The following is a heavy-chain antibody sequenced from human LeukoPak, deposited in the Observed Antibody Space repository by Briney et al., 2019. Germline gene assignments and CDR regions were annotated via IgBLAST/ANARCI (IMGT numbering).Heavy chain of an antibody. Sequence: KTPETLSLTCTVSGGSISSYYWSWIRQPPGKRLEWIGHIYYSGSTNYNPSLKSRVTISVDTFKNQFSLKLSSVTAADTAVYYCASRSSIWSGYQDTLYYFDSWGQGTLVTVSS. V-gene: IGHV4-59*01. D-gene: IGHD3-3*01. CDR1: GGSISSYY. CDR2: IYYSGST. J-gene: IGHJ4*02. CDR3: ASRSSIWSGYQDTLYYFDS.